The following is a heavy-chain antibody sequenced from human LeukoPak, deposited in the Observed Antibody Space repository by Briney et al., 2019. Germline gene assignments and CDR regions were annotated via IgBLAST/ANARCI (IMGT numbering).Heavy chain of an antibody. J-gene: IGHJ4*02. CDR1: GYTFTTYG. CDR3: ARDFGTGSYLEY. D-gene: IGHD3-10*01. V-gene: IGHV1-18*01. Sequence: ASVKVSCKPSGYTFTTYGLSWVRQAPGQGYEWMGWINPDNGNTNYAQKFRGRVTMTTDASTSTVYMELRSLRSDDTAVYYCARDFGTGSYLEYWGQGTPITVSS. CDR2: INPDNGNT.